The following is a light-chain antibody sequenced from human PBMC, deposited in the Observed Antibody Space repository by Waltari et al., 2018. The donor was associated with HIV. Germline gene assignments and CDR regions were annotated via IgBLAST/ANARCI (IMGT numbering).Light chain of an antibody. CDR2: ASS. V-gene: IGKV1-39*01. J-gene: IGKJ3*01. Sequence: DIQMTQSPSSLSASVGDRLTITCRARRFSSNHLNWYLQRPGEAPKVLISASSNLQGGVPSTFSGSGSGTDFTLTITSLQPEDSATYFCQQSYSLPLTFGPGTKVEIK. CDR3: QQSYSLPLT. CDR1: RFSSNH.